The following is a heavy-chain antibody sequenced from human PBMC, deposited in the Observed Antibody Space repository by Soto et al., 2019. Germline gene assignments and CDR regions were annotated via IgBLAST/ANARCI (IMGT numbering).Heavy chain of an antibody. CDR3: AREPYCSSTSGYFYYYYMDV. Sequence: QVQLVQSGAEVKKPGASVKVSCKASGYTFTSYAMHWVRQAPGQRLEWMGWINAGNGNTKYSQKFQGRVTITRDTSASTAYMELSSLRSEDTAVYYCAREPYCSSTSGYFYYYYMDVWGKGTTVTVSS. V-gene: IGHV1-3*01. J-gene: IGHJ6*03. CDR2: INAGNGNT. CDR1: GYTFTSYA. D-gene: IGHD2-2*01.